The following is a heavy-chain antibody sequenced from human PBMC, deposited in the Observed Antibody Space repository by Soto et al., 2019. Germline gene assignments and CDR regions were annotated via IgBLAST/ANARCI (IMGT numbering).Heavy chain of an antibody. Sequence: ASVKVSCKASGYTFTGYYMHWVRQAPGQGLEWMGWINPNSGGTNYAQKFQGRVTMTRDTSISTAYMELSRLRSDDTAVYYCARELVVGATPDYFDYWGQGTLVT. CDR1: GYTFTGYY. V-gene: IGHV1-2*02. CDR2: INPNSGGT. J-gene: IGHJ4*02. CDR3: ARELVVGATPDYFDY. D-gene: IGHD1-26*01.